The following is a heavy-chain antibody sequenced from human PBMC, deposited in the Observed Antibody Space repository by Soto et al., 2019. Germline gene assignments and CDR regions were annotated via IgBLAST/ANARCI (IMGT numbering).Heavy chain of an antibody. CDR2: VIPIFGTA. V-gene: IGHV1-69*06. Sequence: QVQLVQSGAEVKKPGSSVKVSCKASGGTFSSYAISWVRQAPGQGLEWMGGVIPIFGTANYAQKIQGRVTITADNSTSTAYMELSSLRSEDTAVYYCASTYCGGDCYSARFDDWGQGTLVTVSS. CDR3: ASTYCGGDCYSARFDD. CDR1: GGTFSSYA. J-gene: IGHJ4*02. D-gene: IGHD2-21*02.